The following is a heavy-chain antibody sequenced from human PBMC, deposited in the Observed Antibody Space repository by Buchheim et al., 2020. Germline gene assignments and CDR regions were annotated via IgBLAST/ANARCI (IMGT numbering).Heavy chain of an antibody. V-gene: IGHV3-66*01. CDR2: IYSGGST. CDR1: GFTVSSNY. J-gene: IGHJ6*02. D-gene: IGHD3-3*01. Sequence: EVQLVESGGGLVQPGGSLRLSCAASGFTVSSNYMSWVRQAPGKGLEWVSVIYSGGSTYYADSVKGRFTISRDNSKNTLYLQMNSLSAEDTAVYYCATSPGAYYDFWSGYPSNVWGQGTT. CDR3: ATSPGAYYDFWSGYPSNV.